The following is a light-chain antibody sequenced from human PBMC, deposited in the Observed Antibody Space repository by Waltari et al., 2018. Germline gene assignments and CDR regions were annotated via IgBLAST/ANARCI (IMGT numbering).Light chain of an antibody. V-gene: IGKV1-9*01. Sequence: DIQLTKSPSFLSASVGVRVTITCPASQCIGSYLASYQQKPGKAPTLLIYAASTLQSGVPSRFSGSYSRTEFTLTISSLQPEDFASYFCQQLHSYPRTFGGGTKIEI. J-gene: IGKJ4*01. CDR2: AAS. CDR3: QQLHSYPRT. CDR1: QCIGSY.